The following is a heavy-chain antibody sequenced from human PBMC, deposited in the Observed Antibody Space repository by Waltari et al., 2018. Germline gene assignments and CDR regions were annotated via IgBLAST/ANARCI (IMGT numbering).Heavy chain of an antibody. CDR2: IHYSGPT. CDR1: GGSISTSSYY. D-gene: IGHD1-26*01. V-gene: IGHV4-39*01. Sequence: QLQLQESGPGLVKPSETLSLTCSVSGGSISTSSYYGGWIRQPPGKGLEGIGSIHYSGPTYYNPSLKSRVTISVDTSKNQFSLRLTSVTAADTAVYYCARHVGEATTFDYWGQGTLVTVSS. CDR3: ARHVGEATTFDY. J-gene: IGHJ4*02.